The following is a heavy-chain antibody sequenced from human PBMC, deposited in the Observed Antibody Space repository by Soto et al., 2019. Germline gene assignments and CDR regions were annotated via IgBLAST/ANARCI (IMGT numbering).Heavy chain of an antibody. CDR2: ISPYNGDT. V-gene: IGHV1-18*01. J-gene: IGHJ6*02. CDR3: GRDRITFFDRDDRDV. CDR1: GYTFTSYG. D-gene: IGHD3-3*01. Sequence: ASVKVSCKASGYTFTSYGISWVRQAPGQGLDWMGWISPYNGDTKYAQKVQGRVTMTTDTFTSTTYMEVRSLRSDDTAVYYCGRDRITFFDRDDRDVWGQGTTVTVSS.